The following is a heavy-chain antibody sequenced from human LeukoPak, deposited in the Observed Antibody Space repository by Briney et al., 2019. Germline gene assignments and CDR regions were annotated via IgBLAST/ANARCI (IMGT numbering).Heavy chain of an antibody. J-gene: IGHJ4*02. CDR2: IYYSGST. CDR3: ARAKTMYYYDSSGPFDY. D-gene: IGHD3-22*01. V-gene: IGHV4-30-4*01. CDR1: GVSISSGDYY. Sequence: SETLSLTCTVSGVSISSGDYYWSWIRQPPGKGLEWIGYIYYSGSTYYNPSLKSRVTISVDTSKNQFSLKLSSVTAADTAVYYCARAKTMYYYDSSGPFDYWGQGTLVTVSS.